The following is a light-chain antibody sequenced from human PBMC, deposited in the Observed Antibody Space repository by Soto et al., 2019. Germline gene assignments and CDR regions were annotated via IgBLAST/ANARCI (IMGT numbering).Light chain of an antibody. V-gene: IGLV2-8*01. J-gene: IGLJ1*01. CDR1: SSDVGAYNY. CDR2: EVS. Sequence: SVLTQPLSASGSPGQSVTISCTGTSSDVGAYNYVSWYQQLPGKAPKLIIYEVSKRPSGVPDRFSGSKSGNTASLTVSGLQAEDEADYYCTSYAGTYSFFYVFGTGTKVTVL. CDR3: TSYAGTYSFFYV.